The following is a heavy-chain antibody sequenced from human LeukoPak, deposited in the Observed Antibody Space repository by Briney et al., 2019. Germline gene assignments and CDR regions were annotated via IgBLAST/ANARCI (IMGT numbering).Heavy chain of an antibody. J-gene: IGHJ5*02. Sequence: SGGSLRLSCAVSGFTFSDTCMSWVRQAPGKGLEWVGLIRSKTDGGTTDYAAPVKGRFIISGNDSKDTLFLQMNSLITEDTAVYYYTPQDGPWGQGTLVTVSS. CDR3: TPQDGP. CDR2: IRSKTDGGTT. CDR1: GFTFSDTC. V-gene: IGHV3-15*01.